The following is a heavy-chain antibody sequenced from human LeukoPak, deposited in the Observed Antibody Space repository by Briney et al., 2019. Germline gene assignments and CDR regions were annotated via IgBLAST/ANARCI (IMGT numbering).Heavy chain of an antibody. V-gene: IGHV4-59*12. CDR1: GGSISSYY. J-gene: IGHJ4*02. CDR2: IYYSGST. D-gene: IGHD2-15*01. Sequence: SETLSLTCTVSGGSISSYYWSWIRQPPGKGLEWIGYIYYSGSTYYNPSLKSRVTISVDTSKNQFSLKLSSVTAADTAVYYCAIVGGFERLSNFDYWGQGTLVTVSS. CDR3: AIVGGFERLSNFDY.